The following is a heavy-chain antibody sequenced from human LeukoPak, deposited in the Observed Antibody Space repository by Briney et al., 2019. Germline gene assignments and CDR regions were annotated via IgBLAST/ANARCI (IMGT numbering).Heavy chain of an antibody. D-gene: IGHD4-17*01. CDR3: ARFLSTVTTPGYFDY. CDR1: GFTFSSYS. J-gene: IGHJ4*02. Sequence: PGGSLRLSCAASGFTFSSYSMNWVRQAPGKGLEWVSYISSSSSTIYYADSVKGRFTISRDNSKNTLYLQMNSLRAEDTAVYYCARFLSTVTTPGYFDYWGQGTLVTVSS. CDR2: ISSSSSTI. V-gene: IGHV3-48*01.